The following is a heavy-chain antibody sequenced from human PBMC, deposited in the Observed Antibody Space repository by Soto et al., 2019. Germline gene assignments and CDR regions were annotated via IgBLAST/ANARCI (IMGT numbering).Heavy chain of an antibody. V-gene: IGHV4-59*01. D-gene: IGHD1-26*01. CDR2: IYYSGST. CDR1: GGSISPYY. Sequence: ETLSLTCTVSGGSISPYYWNWIRQFPGKGLEWIAYIYYSGSTYYNPSLTSRVTISLDTAKNQFSLKLTSVTAADTAMYYCARGEGSYFPFDLWGQGTLVTVSS. J-gene: IGHJ4*02. CDR3: ARGEGSYFPFDL.